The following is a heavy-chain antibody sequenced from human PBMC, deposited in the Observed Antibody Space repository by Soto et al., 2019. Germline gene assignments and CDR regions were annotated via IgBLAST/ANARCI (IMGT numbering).Heavy chain of an antibody. D-gene: IGHD4-17*01. CDR2: ISAYNGNT. CDR3: ARSALGGAATDHNWFDP. J-gene: IGHJ5*02. CDR1: GYTFTSYG. V-gene: IGHV1-18*01. Sequence: ASVKVSCKASGYTFTSYGISLVRQAPGQGLEWMGWISAYNGNTNYAQKLQGRVTMTTDTSTSTAYMELRSLRSDDTAVYYCARSALGGAATDHNWFDPWGQGTLVTVSS.